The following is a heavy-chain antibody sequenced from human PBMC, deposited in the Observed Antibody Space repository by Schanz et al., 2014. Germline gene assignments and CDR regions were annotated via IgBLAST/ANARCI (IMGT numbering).Heavy chain of an antibody. CDR3: ARDGYSVVVISPTESFDI. D-gene: IGHD2-21*01. Sequence: VQLLESGGGLVQPGGSLRLSCAASGFTLSSYGMHWVRQAPGKGLEWVAFINSDGTKRFYADSVKSRFTISRDNSRNTLYLQMNSLRAEDTSVYSCARDGYSVVVISPTESFDIWGQGTMVTVSP. CDR2: INSDGTKR. V-gene: IGHV3-33*08. J-gene: IGHJ3*02. CDR1: GFTLSSYG.